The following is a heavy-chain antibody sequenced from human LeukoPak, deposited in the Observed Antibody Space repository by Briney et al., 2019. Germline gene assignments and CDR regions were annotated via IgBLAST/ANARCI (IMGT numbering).Heavy chain of an antibody. J-gene: IGHJ5*02. CDR2: IIPILGIA. V-gene: IGHV1-69*04. D-gene: IGHD2-15*01. CDR3: ARDFIVVVAATGGWFDP. CDR1: GGTFSSYA. Sequence: GASVKVSCKASGGTFSSYAISWVRQAPGQGIEWMGRIIPILGIANYAQKFQGRVTITADKSTSTAYMELSSLRSEDTAVYYCARDFIVVVAATGGWFDPWGQGTLVTVSS.